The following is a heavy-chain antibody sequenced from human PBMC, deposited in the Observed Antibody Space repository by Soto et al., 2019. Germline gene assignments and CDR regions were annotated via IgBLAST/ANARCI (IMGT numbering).Heavy chain of an antibody. J-gene: IGHJ4*02. CDR1: GFTFSSYG. CDR3: AKEPRPRRWDTARTLDY. V-gene: IGHV3-30*18. D-gene: IGHD5-18*01. Sequence: QVQLVESGGGVVQPGRSLRLSCAASGFTFSSYGMHWVRQAPGKGLEWVAVISYDGSNKYYADSVKGRFTISRDNSKNTLYLQMNSLRAEDTAVYYCAKEPRPRRWDTARTLDYWGQGTLVTVSS. CDR2: ISYDGSNK.